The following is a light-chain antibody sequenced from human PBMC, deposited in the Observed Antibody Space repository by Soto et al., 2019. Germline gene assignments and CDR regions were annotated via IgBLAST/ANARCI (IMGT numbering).Light chain of an antibody. CDR3: QQYDSSPWT. CDR2: GAS. V-gene: IGKV3-20*01. Sequence: EIVLTQSPGTLSLSPGERATLSCRASQSVSSSYLAWYEQKPGQAPRLVIYGASSRATGIPDRFRGSGSGTEFTLTISRLEPEDFEVYSCQQYDSSPWTFGQGTKVDIK. J-gene: IGKJ1*01. CDR1: QSVSSSY.